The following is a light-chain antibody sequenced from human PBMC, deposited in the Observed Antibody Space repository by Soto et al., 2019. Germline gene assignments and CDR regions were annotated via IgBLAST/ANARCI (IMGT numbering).Light chain of an antibody. Sequence: EIVMTQSPATLSVSPGESATLSCRASQSVSRKLVWYQQKPGQAPRLLIYGASTRATGIPERFSGSGSGTDFTLTISRMKPEDLPGEYRERRRASTTYSRGTRLEIK. CDR3: ERRRASTT. CDR2: GAS. V-gene: IGKV3D-15*01. CDR1: QSVSRK. J-gene: IGKJ5*01.